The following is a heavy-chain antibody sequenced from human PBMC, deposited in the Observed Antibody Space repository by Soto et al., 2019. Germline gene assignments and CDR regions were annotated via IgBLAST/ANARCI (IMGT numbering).Heavy chain of an antibody. Sequence: VSCTASGYPFTGYGIGWVRQSPGQGLEWMGWISAYNGNTNYAQKLQGRVTMTTDTSTSTAYMELRSLRSDDTAVYYCARAGEGYCGGDCPFDYWGQGTLVTVSS. CDR2: ISAYNGNT. V-gene: IGHV1-18*01. J-gene: IGHJ4*02. CDR1: GYPFTGYG. CDR3: ARAGEGYCGGDCPFDY. D-gene: IGHD2-21*02.